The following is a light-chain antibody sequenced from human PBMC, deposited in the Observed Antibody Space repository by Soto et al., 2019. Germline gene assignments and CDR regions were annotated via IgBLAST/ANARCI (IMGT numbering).Light chain of an antibody. J-gene: IGLJ1*01. CDR1: SGDVGGYNY. V-gene: IGLV2-14*01. CDR3: SSYTSSSTSV. Sequence: QSVLPQPASVSGSPGQSITISCTGTSGDVGGYNYVSWYQQHPGKAPKLMIYDVSNRPSGVSNRFSGSKSGNTASLTISGLQAEDEADYYCSSYTSSSTSVFGTGTKVTVL. CDR2: DVS.